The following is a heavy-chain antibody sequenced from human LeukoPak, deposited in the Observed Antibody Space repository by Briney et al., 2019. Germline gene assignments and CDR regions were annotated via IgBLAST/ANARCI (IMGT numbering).Heavy chain of an antibody. CDR1: GFTFSSYS. CDR3: ARDAFRLLVRGVITEFDY. CDR2: ISSSSSYI. D-gene: IGHD3-10*01. Sequence: PGGSLRLSCAASGFTFSSYSMNWVRQAPGKGLEWVSSISSSSSYIYYADSVKGRFTISRDNAKNSLYLQMNSLRAEDTAVYYCARDAFRLLVRGVITEFDYWGQGTLVTASS. J-gene: IGHJ4*02. V-gene: IGHV3-21*01.